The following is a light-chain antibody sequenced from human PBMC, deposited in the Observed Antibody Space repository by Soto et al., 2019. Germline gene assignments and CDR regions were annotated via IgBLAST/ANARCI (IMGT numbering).Light chain of an antibody. J-gene: IGKJ3*01. CDR1: QGISSY. CDR2: AAS. V-gene: IGKV1-8*01. CDR3: QQYYSYPLVT. Sequence: AIRMTQSPSSLSASTGDRVTITCRASQGISSYLAWYQQKPGKAPKLLIYAASTLQSGVPSRFSGSGSGTEFTLTISCLQSEDFATYYCQQYYSYPLVTFGPGTKVDIK.